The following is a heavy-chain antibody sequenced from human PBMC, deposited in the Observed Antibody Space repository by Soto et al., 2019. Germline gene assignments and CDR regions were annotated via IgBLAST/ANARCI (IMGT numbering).Heavy chain of an antibody. D-gene: IGHD6-13*01. CDR1: GFTFSSYS. J-gene: IGHJ6*02. V-gene: IGHV3-48*02. CDR3: ARDIAAAGTPYYYYYGMDV. Sequence: EVQLVESGGGLVQPGGSLRLSCAASGFTFSSYSMNWVRQASGKGLEWVSYISSSSSTIYYADSVKGRFTISRDNAKNSLYLQMNSLRDEDTAVYYCARDIAAAGTPYYYYYGMDVWGQGTTVTVSS. CDR2: ISSSSSTI.